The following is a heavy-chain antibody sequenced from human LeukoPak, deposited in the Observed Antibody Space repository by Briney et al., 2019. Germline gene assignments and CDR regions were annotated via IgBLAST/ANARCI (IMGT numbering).Heavy chain of an antibody. V-gene: IGHV4-59*08. D-gene: IGHD5-12*01. CDR3: ARHWVGYDSYSFDI. CDR2: IYYSEST. Sequence: SETLSLTCTVSGASISSYYWSWIRQPPGKGLEWIGYIYYSESTNYNPSLKSRVTISVDTSKNQFSLKLSFVTAADTAVYYCARHWVGYDSYSFDIWGQGTMVTVSS. J-gene: IGHJ3*02. CDR1: GASISSYY.